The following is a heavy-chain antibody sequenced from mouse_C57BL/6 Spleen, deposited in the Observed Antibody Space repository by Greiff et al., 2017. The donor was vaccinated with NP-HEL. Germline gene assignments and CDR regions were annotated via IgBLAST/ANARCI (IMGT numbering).Heavy chain of an antibody. CDR1: GYTFTSYW. J-gene: IGHJ4*01. D-gene: IGHD1-1*01. CDR3: ARTLYYYGSSSHAMDD. V-gene: IGHV1-55*01. CDR2: IYPGSGST. Sequence: QVQLQQPGAELVKPGASVKMSCKASGYTFTSYWITWVKQRPGQGLEWIGDIYPGSGSTNYNEKFKSKATLTVDTSSSTAYMQLSSLTSEDSAVYYCARTLYYYGSSSHAMDDWGQGTSVTVSS.